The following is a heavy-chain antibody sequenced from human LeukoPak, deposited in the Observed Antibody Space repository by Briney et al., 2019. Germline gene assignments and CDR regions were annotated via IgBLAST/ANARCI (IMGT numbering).Heavy chain of an antibody. CDR1: GGSISSYY. J-gene: IGHJ4*02. Sequence: SETLSLTCTVSGGSISSYYWSWIRQPPGKGLEWIGYIYYSGSTNYNPSLKSRVTISVDTSKNQFSLKLSSVTAADTAVYYCARVPGSPWVGFDYWGQGTLVTVSS. V-gene: IGHV4-59*01. CDR2: IYYSGST. D-gene: IGHD3-10*01. CDR3: ARVPGSPWVGFDY.